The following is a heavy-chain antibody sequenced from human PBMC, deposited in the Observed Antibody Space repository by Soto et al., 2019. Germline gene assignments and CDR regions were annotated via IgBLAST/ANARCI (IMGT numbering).Heavy chain of an antibody. CDR3: ARVGRGDSSGYHYFPRNENWFDP. D-gene: IGHD3-22*01. J-gene: IGHJ5*02. CDR2: IYHSGST. V-gene: IGHV4-30-2*01. CDR1: GGSISSGGYS. Sequence: PSETLSLTCAVSGGSISSGGYSWSWIRQPPGKGLEWIGYIYHSGSTYYNPSLKSRVTISVDRSKNQFSLKLSSVTAADTAVYYCARVGRGDSSGYHYFPRNENWFDPWGQGTLVTVSS.